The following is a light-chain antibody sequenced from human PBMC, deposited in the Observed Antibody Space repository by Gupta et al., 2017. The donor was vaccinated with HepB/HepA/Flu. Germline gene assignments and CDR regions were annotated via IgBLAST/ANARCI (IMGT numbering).Light chain of an antibody. Sequence: QSALTLPASASASPGQSITISCPGTHSDLGDFNDVSWYQQHPGKAPKLLISEINNRPSGISDRFSGSKSGNTASLTISGLQTEDEADYYCSSFTYTTTLVVFGGGTKLTVL. J-gene: IGLJ2*01. CDR2: EIN. CDR1: HSDLGDFND. V-gene: IGLV2-14*03. CDR3: SSFTYTTTLVV.